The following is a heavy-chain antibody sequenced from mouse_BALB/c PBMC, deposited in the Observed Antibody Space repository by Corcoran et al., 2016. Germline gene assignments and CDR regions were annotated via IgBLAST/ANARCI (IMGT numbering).Heavy chain of an antibody. CDR1: GFNIKDTY. Sequence: EDQLQQSGAELVKPGATVKLSCTASGFNIKDTYMHWVKQRPEQGMEWIGRIDPANGNTKYDPKFQGKATITADTSSNTAYLQLSSLTSEDTAVYYCARWDWNFDVWGAGTTVTVSS. V-gene: IGHV14-3*02. J-gene: IGHJ1*01. CDR2: IDPANGNT. CDR3: ARWDWNFDV.